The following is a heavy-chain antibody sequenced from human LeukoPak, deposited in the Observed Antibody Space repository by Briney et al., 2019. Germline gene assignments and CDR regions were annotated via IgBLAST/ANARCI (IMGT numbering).Heavy chain of an antibody. J-gene: IGHJ6*03. CDR3: ARGEGFGELPDMDV. D-gene: IGHD3-10*01. CDR1: GYTLTELS. Sequence: ASVKVSCKVSGYTLTELSMHWVRQAPGKGLEWMGRINPNSGGTNYAQKFQGRVTMTRNTSISTAYMELSSLRSEDTAVYYCARGEGFGELPDMDVWGKGTTVTVSS. V-gene: IGHV1-2*06. CDR2: INPNSGGT.